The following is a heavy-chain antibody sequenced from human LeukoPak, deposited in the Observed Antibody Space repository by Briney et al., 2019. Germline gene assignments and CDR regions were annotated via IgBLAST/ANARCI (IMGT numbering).Heavy chain of an antibody. CDR2: INPNSGGT. Sequence: ASVKVSCKASGYTFTGYYMHWVRQAPGQGLEWMGWINPNSGGTNYAQKFRGRVTMTRDTSISTAYMELSRLRSDETAVYYCARDPAVAGGGYWGQGTLVTVSS. CDR3: ARDPAVAGGGY. D-gene: IGHD6-19*01. V-gene: IGHV1-2*02. CDR1: GYTFTGYY. J-gene: IGHJ4*02.